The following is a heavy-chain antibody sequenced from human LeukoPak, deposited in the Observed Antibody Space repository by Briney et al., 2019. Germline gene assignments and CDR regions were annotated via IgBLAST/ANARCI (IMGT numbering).Heavy chain of an antibody. CDR3: AKASAMIDY. V-gene: IGHV3-30*02. CDR1: GFTLSNHC. CDR2: IRYDGSNK. J-gene: IGHJ4*02. D-gene: IGHD5-18*01. Sequence: GFLRLFLSAAGFTLSNHCMDLVRPGPGQGLEWVAFIRYDGSNKYYADSVKGRFTISRDNSKNTLYLQMNSLRAEDTAVYYCAKASAMIDYWGQGTLVTVSS.